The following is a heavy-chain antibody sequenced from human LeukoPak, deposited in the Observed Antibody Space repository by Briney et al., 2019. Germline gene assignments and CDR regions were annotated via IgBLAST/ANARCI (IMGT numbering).Heavy chain of an antibody. CDR3: ARQRVAAAGPNWFDP. CDR2: INPNTGGT. CDR1: GYTSTGSY. Sequence: ASVKVSCKASGYTSTGSYMHCVRQAPGQGLELMGWINPNTGGTNYAQRFQGRVTMTRDTSISTAYMELSRMKCEARAVSHCARQRVAAAGPNWFDPWGQGTLVTVSS. J-gene: IGHJ5*02. D-gene: IGHD6-13*01. V-gene: IGHV1-2*02.